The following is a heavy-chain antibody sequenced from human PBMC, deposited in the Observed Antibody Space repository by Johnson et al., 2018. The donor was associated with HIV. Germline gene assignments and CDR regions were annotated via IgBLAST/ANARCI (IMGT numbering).Heavy chain of an antibody. V-gene: IGHV3-33*01. CDR1: GFTFSSYG. Sequence: QVQLVESGGGVVQPGRSLRLSCAASGFTFSSYGMHWVRQAPGKGLEWVAVIWYDGSNKYYADSVKGRFTISRDNAKKSLFLQMNSLRAEDTAVYYCARKADAFDIWGQGTMVTVSS. J-gene: IGHJ3*02. CDR3: ARKADAFDI. CDR2: IWYDGSNK.